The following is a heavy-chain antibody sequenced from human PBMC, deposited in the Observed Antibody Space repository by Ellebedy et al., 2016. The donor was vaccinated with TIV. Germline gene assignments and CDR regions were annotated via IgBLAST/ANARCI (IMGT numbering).Heavy chain of an antibody. CDR1: GGSVSSDTFY. CDR3: ARNVGGTGTTGGIDS. Sequence: SETLSLTCTVSGGSVSSDTFYWSWIRQPPGKGLEWIGYIYYSGGTNYNPSLKSRVTISVDTSKNQFSLKLSSMTAADTAVYFCARNVGGTGTTGGIDSWGQGTRVTVSS. V-gene: IGHV4-61*01. D-gene: IGHD1-1*01. CDR2: IYYSGGT. J-gene: IGHJ4*02.